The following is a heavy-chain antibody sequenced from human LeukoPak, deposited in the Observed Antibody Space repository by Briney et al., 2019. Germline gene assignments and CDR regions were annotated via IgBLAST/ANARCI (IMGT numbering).Heavy chain of an antibody. CDR2: VRGSGSDM. CDR3: VRDFNWAFDS. Sequence: GESLRLSCAASGFTFSGFSLNWVRQAPGKGLEWISNVRGSGSDMYYAASVKGRFTISRDSATNSLYLQMNNLKVDDTAVYFCVRDFNWAFDSWGQGTLVTVSS. CDR1: GFTFSGFS. D-gene: IGHD7-27*01. J-gene: IGHJ4*02. V-gene: IGHV3-48*01.